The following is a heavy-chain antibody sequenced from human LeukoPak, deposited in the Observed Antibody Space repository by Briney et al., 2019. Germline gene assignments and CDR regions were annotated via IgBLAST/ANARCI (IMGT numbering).Heavy chain of an antibody. Sequence: PSETLSLTCTVSGGSVSGYYWSWIRQPPGKGLEWIGYIYYSGGTNYNPSLNSRVTVSVDTSKNQVSLKLSSVTAADTAVYYCARGHYGFDPWGQGTLVTVSS. CDR1: GGSVSGYY. CDR2: IYYSGGT. D-gene: IGHD3-16*01. V-gene: IGHV4-59*08. CDR3: ARGHYGFDP. J-gene: IGHJ5*02.